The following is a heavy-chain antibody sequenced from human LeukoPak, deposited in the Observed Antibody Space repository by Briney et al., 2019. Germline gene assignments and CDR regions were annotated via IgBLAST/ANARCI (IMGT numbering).Heavy chain of an antibody. Sequence: ESGPTLVKPTQTLTLTCTFSGFSLSTSGVGVGWIRQPPGKALEWLALIYWNDDKRYSPSLKSRLTITKDTSKNQVVLTMTNMDPVDTATYYCAHKPGSGWYITLDYGWFDPWGQGTLVTVSS. D-gene: IGHD6-19*01. CDR2: IYWNDDK. CDR3: AHKPGSGWYITLDYGWFDP. J-gene: IGHJ5*02. V-gene: IGHV2-5*01. CDR1: GFSLSTSGVG.